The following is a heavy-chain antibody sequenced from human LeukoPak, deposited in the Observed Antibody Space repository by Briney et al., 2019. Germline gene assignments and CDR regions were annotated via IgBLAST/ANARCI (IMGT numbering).Heavy chain of an antibody. CDR1: GYTLTELS. V-gene: IGHV1-8*01. CDR2: MNPNSGNT. J-gene: IGHJ6*02. Sequence: ASVKVSCKVSGYTLTELSMHWVRQAPGKGLEWMGWMNPNSGNTGYAQKFQGRVTMTRNTSISTAYMELSSLRSEDTAVYYCARNYYYGMDVWGQGTTVTVSS. CDR3: ARNYYYGMDV.